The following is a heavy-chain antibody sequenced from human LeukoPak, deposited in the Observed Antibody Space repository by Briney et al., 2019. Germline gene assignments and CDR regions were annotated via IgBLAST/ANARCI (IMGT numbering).Heavy chain of an antibody. D-gene: IGHD4-17*01. Sequence: SETLSLTCTVSGGSISSYYWSWIRQPPGKGLEWIGYIYYSVSTKYNPSLKSRVTISVDTSKNQFSLKLSSVTAADTAVYYCARMNDYGDYYYYYMDVWGKGTTVTISS. J-gene: IGHJ6*03. CDR3: ARMNDYGDYYYYYMDV. V-gene: IGHV4-59*01. CDR1: GGSISSYY. CDR2: IYYSVST.